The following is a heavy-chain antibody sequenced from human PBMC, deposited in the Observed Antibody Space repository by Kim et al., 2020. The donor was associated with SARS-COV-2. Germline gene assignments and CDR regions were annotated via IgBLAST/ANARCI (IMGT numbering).Heavy chain of an antibody. V-gene: IGHV3-30*04. CDR3: ARDRSSSWYNEPLNYYYYYGMDV. CDR2: ISYDGSNK. J-gene: IGHJ6*02. CDR1: GFTFSSYA. Sequence: GGSLRLSCAASGFTFSSYAMHWVRQAPGKGLEWVAVISYDGSNKYYVDSVKGRFTISRDNSKNTLYLQMNSLRAEDTAVYYCARDRSSSWYNEPLNYYYYYGMDVWGQGTTVTVSS. D-gene: IGHD6-13*01.